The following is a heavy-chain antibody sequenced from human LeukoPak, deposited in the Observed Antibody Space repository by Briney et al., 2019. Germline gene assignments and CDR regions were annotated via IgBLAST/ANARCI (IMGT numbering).Heavy chain of an antibody. V-gene: IGHV3-23*01. CDR1: GFTFSSYA. J-gene: IGHJ6*03. Sequence: PGGSLRLSCAASGFTFSSYAMSWVRQAPGQGLEWVSAISGSGGSTYYADSVKGRFTISRDNAKNSLYLQMNSLRADDTAVYYCARDRWLQSNYYMDVWGKGTTVTISS. D-gene: IGHD5-24*01. CDR3: ARDRWLQSNYYMDV. CDR2: ISGSGGST.